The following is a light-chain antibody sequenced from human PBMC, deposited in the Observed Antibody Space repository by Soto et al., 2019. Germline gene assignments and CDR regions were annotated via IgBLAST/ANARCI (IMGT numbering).Light chain of an antibody. CDR2: DAS. Sequence: EIVLTQSPATLSLSPGERATLSCRASQNVSTYLAWYQQKPGQAPRLLIYDASNRATGIPARFSGSGSGTDFTPTITSLEPDDFAVYYCQQRTNWLTFGPGTKVDIK. CDR3: QQRTNWLT. V-gene: IGKV3-11*01. CDR1: QNVSTY. J-gene: IGKJ3*01.